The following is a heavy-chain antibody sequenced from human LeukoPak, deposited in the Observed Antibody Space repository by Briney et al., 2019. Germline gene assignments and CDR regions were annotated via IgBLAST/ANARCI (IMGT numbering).Heavy chain of an antibody. CDR1: GFTFSNYD. CDR2: IEVSGDT. Sequence: PGGSLRLSCAASGFTFSNYDMHWVRQPTGKGLEWVSSIEVSGDTYSPDSVKGRLTISRENAKNSLFLQMNSLRAGDTAIYYCARVEADGSYFDYWGQGTLVTVSS. D-gene: IGHD6-13*01. V-gene: IGHV3-13*04. CDR3: ARVEADGSYFDY. J-gene: IGHJ4*02.